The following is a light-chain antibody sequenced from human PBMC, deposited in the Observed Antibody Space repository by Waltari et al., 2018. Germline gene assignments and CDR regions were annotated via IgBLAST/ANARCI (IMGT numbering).Light chain of an antibody. CDR3: QQYNSFPIT. Sequence: DIQMTQSPATLSASVGDRVTITCRASQSISTWLAWYQQKPGKSPNLLIYESSSLESGVPARFSGSRSGTEFTRTISGLQPDDFATYYCQQYNSFPITFGPGTRLEIK. CDR1: QSISTW. CDR2: ESS. V-gene: IGKV1-5*03. J-gene: IGKJ5*01.